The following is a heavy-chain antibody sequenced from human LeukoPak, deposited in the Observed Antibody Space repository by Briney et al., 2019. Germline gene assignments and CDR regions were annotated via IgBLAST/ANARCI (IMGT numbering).Heavy chain of an antibody. CDR1: GFTFSSYA. J-gene: IGHJ4*02. Sequence: PGGSLRLSCAASGFTFSSYAMHWVRQAPGKGLEWVAVISYDGSNKYYADSVKGRFTISRDNSKNTLYLQMNSLRAEDTAVYYCAKVEGGSYYDYWGQGTLVTVSS. D-gene: IGHD1-26*01. V-gene: IGHV3-30-3*01. CDR2: ISYDGSNK. CDR3: AKVEGGSYYDY.